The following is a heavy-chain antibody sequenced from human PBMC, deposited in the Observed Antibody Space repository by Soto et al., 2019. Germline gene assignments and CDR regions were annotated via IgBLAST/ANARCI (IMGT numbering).Heavy chain of an antibody. Sequence: GGSLRLSCTASGFTFGDYAMSWFRQAPGKGLEWVGFIRSKAYGGTTEYAASVKGRFTISRDDSKSIAYLQMNSLKTEDTAVYYCTRTFVRYDFWSGQGTSDDFDYWGQGTLVTVSS. D-gene: IGHD3-3*01. V-gene: IGHV3-49*03. CDR1: GFTFGDYA. J-gene: IGHJ4*02. CDR3: TRTFVRYDFWSGQGTSDDFDY. CDR2: IRSKAYGGTT.